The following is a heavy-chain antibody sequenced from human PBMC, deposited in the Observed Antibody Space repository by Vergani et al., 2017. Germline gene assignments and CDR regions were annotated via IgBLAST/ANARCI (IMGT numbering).Heavy chain of an antibody. CDR2: IYSGGST. CDR1: GFTVSSTY. J-gene: IGHJ6*02. CDR3: ASSDSSGYYFNYYYYGMDV. D-gene: IGHD3-22*01. Sequence: EVQLLESGGGLVQPGGSLRLSCAASGFTVSSTYMSWVRQAPGKGLEWVSVIYSGGSTDYADSVKGRFTISRDNSKNTLYLQMNSLRAEDTAVYYCASSDSSGYYFNYYYYGMDVWGQGTTVTVSS. V-gene: IGHV3-66*02.